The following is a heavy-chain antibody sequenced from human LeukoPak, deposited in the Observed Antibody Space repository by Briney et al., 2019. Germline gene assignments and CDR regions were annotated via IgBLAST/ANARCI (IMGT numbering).Heavy chain of an antibody. CDR3: ARAREDRSGPFDP. CDR2: IIPIFGTA. Sequence: ASVKVSCKASGYTFTSYGISWVRQAPGQGLEWMGGIIPIFGTANYAQKFQGRVTITADESTSTAYMELSSLRSEDTAVYYCARAREDRSGPFDPWGQGTLVTVSS. V-gene: IGHV1-69*13. CDR1: GYTFTSYG. J-gene: IGHJ5*02. D-gene: IGHD1-26*01.